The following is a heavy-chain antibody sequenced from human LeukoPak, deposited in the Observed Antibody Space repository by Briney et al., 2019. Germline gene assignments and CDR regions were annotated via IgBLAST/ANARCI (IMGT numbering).Heavy chain of an antibody. V-gene: IGHV3-7*01. Sequence: PGGSLRLSCAVSGFTFTDYWMNWVRPAPGKGLEWVASIRQDGGEKYYVDSVKGRFTISRDNTKNSLYLQMSALRAEDTAVYYCARDGTAAGLYFDLWGQGTLVTVSS. CDR3: ARDGTAAGLYFDL. CDR1: GFTFTDYW. J-gene: IGHJ4*01. CDR2: IRQDGGEK. D-gene: IGHD6-13*01.